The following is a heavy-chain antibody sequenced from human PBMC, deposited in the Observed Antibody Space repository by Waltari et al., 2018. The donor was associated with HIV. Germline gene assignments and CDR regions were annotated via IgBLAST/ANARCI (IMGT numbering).Heavy chain of an antibody. D-gene: IGHD6-19*01. J-gene: IGHJ4*02. CDR1: GNTFTSYA. V-gene: IGHV1-3*01. Sequence: QVQLVQSGAEVKKPGASVKVSCKASGNTFTSYAMHWVRQAPGQRLEWMGWMNAGNGNTKYSQKFQGRVTLTRDTSASTAYMELSSLRSEDTAVYYCARDLAAVAGHDYWGQGTLVTVSS. CDR2: MNAGNGNT. CDR3: ARDLAAVAGHDY.